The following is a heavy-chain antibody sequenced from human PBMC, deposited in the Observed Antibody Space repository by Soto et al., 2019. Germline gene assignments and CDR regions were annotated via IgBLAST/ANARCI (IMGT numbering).Heavy chain of an antibody. Sequence: PSETLSLTCTVSGGSISSYYWSWIRQPPGRGLEWIGYIYYSGSTNYNPSLKSRVTISVDTSKNQFSLKLSSVTAADMAVYYCARRWGDAFDFWGQGTMVTVPS. CDR1: GGSISSYY. J-gene: IGHJ3*01. CDR2: IYYSGST. CDR3: ARRWGDAFDF. V-gene: IGHV4-59*01. D-gene: IGHD1-26*01.